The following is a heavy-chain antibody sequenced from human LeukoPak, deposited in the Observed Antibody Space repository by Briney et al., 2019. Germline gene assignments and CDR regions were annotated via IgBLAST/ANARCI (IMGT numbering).Heavy chain of an antibody. D-gene: IGHD3-10*01. CDR1: RFTFSSYG. CDR2: IRYDGSNK. CDR3: AKDMVRGVITVFDY. Sequence: GGSLRLSCAASRFTFSSYGMHWVRQAPGKGLEWVAFIRYDGSNKYYADSVKGRFTISRDNSKNTLYLQMNSLRAEDTAVYYCAKDMVRGVITVFDYWGQGTLVTVSS. J-gene: IGHJ4*02. V-gene: IGHV3-30*02.